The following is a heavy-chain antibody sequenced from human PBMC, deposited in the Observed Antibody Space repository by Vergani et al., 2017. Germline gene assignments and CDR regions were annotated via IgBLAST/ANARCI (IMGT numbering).Heavy chain of an antibody. D-gene: IGHD3-3*01. V-gene: IGHV1-18*01. CDR1: GYTFTSYG. CDR2: ISAYNGNT. Sequence: QVQLVQSGAEVKKPGASVKVSCKASGYTFTSYGISWVRQAPGQGLEWMGWISAYNGNTNYAQKLQGRVTMTTDTSTSTAYMELRSLRSDDTAVYYCARGKLSDDFWSGYYSPWYYYGMDVWGQGTTVTVSS. J-gene: IGHJ6*02. CDR3: ARGKLSDDFWSGYYSPWYYYGMDV.